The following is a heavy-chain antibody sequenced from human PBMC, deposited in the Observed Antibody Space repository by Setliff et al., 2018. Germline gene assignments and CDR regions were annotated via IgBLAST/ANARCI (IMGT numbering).Heavy chain of an antibody. D-gene: IGHD3-22*01. Sequence: PGGSLRLSCAASGFSFSDYYMMWIRQAPGKGLEWVSYISNDAYTIHYADSMKGRLTISRDNSKNSVFLQMNSLRVEDTAVYYCARVHYETSTYSPTLFDHWGQGALVTVS. CDR1: GFSFSDYY. J-gene: IGHJ4*02. CDR2: ISNDAYTI. V-gene: IGHV3-11*01. CDR3: ARVHYETSTYSPTLFDH.